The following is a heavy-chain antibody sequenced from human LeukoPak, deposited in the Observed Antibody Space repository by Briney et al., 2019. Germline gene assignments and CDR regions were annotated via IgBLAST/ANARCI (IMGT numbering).Heavy chain of an antibody. J-gene: IGHJ6*02. CDR1: GFTFSDHY. D-gene: IGHD2-2*02. V-gene: IGHV3-11*01. Sequence: GGSLILSCAASGFTFSDHYMSWIRLAPGKGLEWVSSISTSGTTMYYADSVKGRFTISRDNAKNSLYLQMNSLRAEDTAVYYCARSGHCISTSCYSIWRRSLYGMDVWGQGTTVTVSS. CDR3: ARSGHCISTSCYSIWRRSLYGMDV. CDR2: ISTSGTTM.